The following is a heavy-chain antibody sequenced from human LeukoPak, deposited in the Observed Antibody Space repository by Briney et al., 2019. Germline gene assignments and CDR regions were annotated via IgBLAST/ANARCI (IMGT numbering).Heavy chain of an antibody. D-gene: IGHD1-26*01. CDR3: TRQGESGSYYYGY. CDR1: GFTFSGSA. J-gene: IGHJ4*02. CDR2: IRSKANSYAT. V-gene: IGHV3-73*01. Sequence: PGGSLRLSCAASGFTFSGSAMHWVRQASGKWLEWVGRIRSKANSYATAYAASVKGRFTISRDDSKNTAYLQMNSLKTEDTAVYYCTRQGESGSYYYGYWGQGTLVTVSS.